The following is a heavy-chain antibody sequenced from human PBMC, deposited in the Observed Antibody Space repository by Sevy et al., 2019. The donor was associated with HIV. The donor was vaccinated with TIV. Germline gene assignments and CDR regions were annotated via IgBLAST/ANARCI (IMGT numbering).Heavy chain of an antibody. CDR3: ARDEGTGITIFGVVKKGDAFDI. Sequence: ASAKVSCKASGYTFTSYGISWVRQAPGQGLEWMGWISAYNGNTNYAQKLQGRVTMTTDTSTSTAYMELRSLRSDDTAVYYCARDEGTGITIFGVVKKGDAFDIWGQGTMVTVSS. V-gene: IGHV1-18*01. CDR1: GYTFTSYG. J-gene: IGHJ3*02. CDR2: ISAYNGNT. D-gene: IGHD3-3*01.